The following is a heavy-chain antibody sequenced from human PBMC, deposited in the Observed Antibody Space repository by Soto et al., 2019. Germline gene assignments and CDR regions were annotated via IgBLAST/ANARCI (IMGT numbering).Heavy chain of an antibody. Sequence: QVQLVQSGAEVKKPGSSVKVSCKASGGTFSSYAISWVRQAPGQGLEWMGGIIPIFGTANYAQKFQGRGTITADESTRTAYMALSSLRSEDTAVYYCALHYGSGSNYYYYGMDVWGQGTTVTVSS. J-gene: IGHJ6*02. V-gene: IGHV1-69*12. CDR3: ALHYGSGSNYYYYGMDV. D-gene: IGHD3-10*01. CDR2: IIPIFGTA. CDR1: GGTFSSYA.